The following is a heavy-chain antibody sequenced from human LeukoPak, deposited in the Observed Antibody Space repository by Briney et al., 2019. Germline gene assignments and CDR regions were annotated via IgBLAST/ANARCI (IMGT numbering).Heavy chain of an antibody. CDR1: RCSISSSSYY. CDR3: ARILTTFDS. J-gene: IGHJ4*02. CDR2: FYYIGGT. D-gene: IGHD4-11*01. Sequence: SETLSLTCTVSRCSISSSSYYWGWIRQPPGKRLEWIGSFYYIGGTYYNPSLEGRVTISADSSKNQFSLKLTSVTAADTALYYCARILTTFDSWGQGTLVTVSS. V-gene: IGHV4-39*01.